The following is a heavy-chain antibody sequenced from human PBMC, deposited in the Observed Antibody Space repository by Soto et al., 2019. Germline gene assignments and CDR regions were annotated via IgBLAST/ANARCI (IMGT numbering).Heavy chain of an antibody. CDR2: IFPGDSDT. Sequence: GESLKISCKAIGYTFTNYWIGWVRQTPGKGLEWMGIIFPGDSDTRYNPSFEGQVTVSADESISTAYLQWNTLKASDTAMYYCVRPNFGSLTHFDFWGQGTLVTVSS. D-gene: IGHD3-16*01. CDR3: VRPNFGSLTHFDF. J-gene: IGHJ4*02. CDR1: GYTFTNYW. V-gene: IGHV5-51*01.